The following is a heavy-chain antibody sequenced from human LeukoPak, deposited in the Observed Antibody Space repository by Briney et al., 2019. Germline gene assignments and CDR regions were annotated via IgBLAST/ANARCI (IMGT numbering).Heavy chain of an antibody. D-gene: IGHD4-17*01. V-gene: IGHV1-2*02. CDR2: INPNSGGT. J-gene: IGHJ5*02. CDR3: ARDDRDYGDYPLYSWLDP. CDR1: GYTFTGYY. Sequence: ASVKVSCKASGYTFTGYYMHWVRQAPGQGLEWMGWINPNSGGTNYAQKFQGRVTMTRDTSISTAYMELSRLRSDDTAVYYCARDDRDYGDYPLYSWLDPWGQGTLVTVSS.